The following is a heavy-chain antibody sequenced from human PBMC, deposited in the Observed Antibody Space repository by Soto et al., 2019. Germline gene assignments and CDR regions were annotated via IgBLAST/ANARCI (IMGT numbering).Heavy chain of an antibody. V-gene: IGHV4-31*03. J-gene: IGHJ4*01. CDR1: GGSFSSGAYY. CDR3: ARSLDSSGHLFAY. CDR2: IYYSGKT. D-gene: IGHD3-22*01. Sequence: QVQLQESGPGLVKPSQTLSLTCTVSGGSFSSGAYYWSWIRQHPGQGLEWIGYIYYSGKTYYNPSLESRVIISVDTSKNQFSLKLTSVTAADTAVYYCARSLDSSGHLFAYWGQGTLVTVSS.